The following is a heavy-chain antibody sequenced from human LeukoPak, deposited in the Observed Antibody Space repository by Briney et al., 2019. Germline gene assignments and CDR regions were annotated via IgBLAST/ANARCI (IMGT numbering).Heavy chain of an antibody. J-gene: IGHJ4*02. V-gene: IGHV4-4*07. CDR1: GGSLSPYY. D-gene: IGHD3-22*01. CDR3: ARDRSYDSTGYYNFDC. CDR2: IYTTGST. Sequence: SETLSLTCTVSGGSLSPYYWSWIRQPAGKGLEWIGRIYTTGSTNYNPSLKSRVIMSVDTSKNQFSLRLNSVTAADTAVYYCARDRSYDSTGYYNFDCWGQGTLVTVSS.